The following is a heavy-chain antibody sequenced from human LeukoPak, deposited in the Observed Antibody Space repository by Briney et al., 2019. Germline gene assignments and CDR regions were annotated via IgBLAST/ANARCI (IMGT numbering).Heavy chain of an antibody. J-gene: IGHJ4*02. CDR1: GFSLSSYY. Sequence: GGSLRLSCAASGFSLSSYYMNWVRQAPGKGLEWVSSISGGSSFINYADSARGRFNISRDNAKNSLYLQMNSLRAEDTAVYYCARDPGEGATNGVYWGQGTLVTVSS. CDR3: ARDPGEGATNGVY. D-gene: IGHD1-26*01. CDR2: ISGGSSFI. V-gene: IGHV3-21*01.